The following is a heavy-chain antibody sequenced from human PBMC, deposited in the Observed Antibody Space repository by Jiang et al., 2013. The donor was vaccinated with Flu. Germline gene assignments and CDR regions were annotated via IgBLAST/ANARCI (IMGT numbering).Heavy chain of an antibody. V-gene: IGHV6-1*01. D-gene: IGHD3-10*01. J-gene: IGHJ6*02. CDR2: TFFRSNWYN. Sequence: QTLSLTCAVSGDSVSSDSVAWNWIRQSPSRGLEWLGRTFFRSNWYNDYAVSVKSRVTIKPDTSKNQFSLQLNSVTPEDTAVYFCARTPTNYYGSGSYLYYYHGMDVWGQGTTVTVPS. CDR1: GDSVSSDSVA. CDR3: ARTPTNYYGSGSYLYYYHGMDV.